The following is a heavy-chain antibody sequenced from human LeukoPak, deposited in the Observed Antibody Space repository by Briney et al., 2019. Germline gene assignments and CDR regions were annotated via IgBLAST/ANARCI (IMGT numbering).Heavy chain of an antibody. CDR2: IYSGGST. CDR3: AREKSTGCSGGSCYFDY. CDR1: GFTVSSNY. Sequence: GSLRLSCAASGFTVSSNYMSWVRQAPGKGLEWVSVIYSGGSTYYADSVKGRFTISRDNSKNTLNLQMNSLRAEDTAVYYCAREKSTGCSGGSCYFDYWGQGTLVTVSP. D-gene: IGHD2-15*01. V-gene: IGHV3-66*02. J-gene: IGHJ4*02.